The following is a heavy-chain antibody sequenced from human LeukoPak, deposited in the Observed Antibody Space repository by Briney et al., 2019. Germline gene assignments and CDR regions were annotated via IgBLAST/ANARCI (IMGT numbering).Heavy chain of an antibody. J-gene: IGHJ4*02. D-gene: IGHD3-22*01. CDR3: ARRPQWFPWDY. Sequence: GGSLRLSCAASGFTFSSYAKSWVRQAPGKGLEWVSAISGSGGSTYYADSVKGRFTISRDNSKNTLYLQINSLRAEDTAVYYCARRPQWFPWDYWGQRTLVTVSS. CDR1: GFTFSSYA. V-gene: IGHV3-23*01. CDR2: ISGSGGST.